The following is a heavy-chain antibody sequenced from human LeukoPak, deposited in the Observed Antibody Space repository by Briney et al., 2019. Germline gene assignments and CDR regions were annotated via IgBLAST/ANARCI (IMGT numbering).Heavy chain of an antibody. CDR3: ARDRDWAFDI. Sequence: PGGSLRLSCAASGFTFATYSMNWVRQAPGKGLEWVSNIRAGSESVDYADSVKGRFTISRDNARNSLYLQMHSLRDEDTAVFYCARDRDWAFDIWGQGTMVTVSS. D-gene: IGHD2-21*02. V-gene: IGHV3-48*02. J-gene: IGHJ3*02. CDR2: IRAGSESV. CDR1: GFTFATYS.